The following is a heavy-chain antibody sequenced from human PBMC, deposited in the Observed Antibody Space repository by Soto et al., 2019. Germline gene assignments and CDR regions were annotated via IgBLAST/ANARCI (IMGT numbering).Heavy chain of an antibody. V-gene: IGHV5-51*01. CDR2: IFPGDAET. Sequence: PGESLKISCQGSGYNFATHWTGWVRHKAGKGLEWMGIIFPGDAETRYSPSFQGHITISADKSISIAYLRWSSLKASDTGMYYCATPGGFGMDVWGQGTTVTVS. D-gene: IGHD5-12*01. J-gene: IGHJ6*02. CDR3: ATPGGFGMDV. CDR1: GYNFATHW.